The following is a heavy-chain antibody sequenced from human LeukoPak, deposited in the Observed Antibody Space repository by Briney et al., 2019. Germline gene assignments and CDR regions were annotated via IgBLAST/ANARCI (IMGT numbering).Heavy chain of an antibody. V-gene: IGHV4-39*01. Sequence: KPSETLSLTCTVSGGSISSSSYYWGWIRQPPGKGPEWIGSIYYSGSTYYNPSLKSRVTISVDTSKNQFSLKLSSVTAADTAVYYCARYTVAAAGRVGYFDYWGQGTLVTVSS. J-gene: IGHJ4*02. CDR3: ARYTVAAAGRVGYFDY. CDR1: GGSISSSSYY. D-gene: IGHD6-13*01. CDR2: IYYSGST.